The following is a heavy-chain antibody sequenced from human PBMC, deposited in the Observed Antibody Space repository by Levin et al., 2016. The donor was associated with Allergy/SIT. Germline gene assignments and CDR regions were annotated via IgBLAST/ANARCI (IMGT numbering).Heavy chain of an antibody. CDR1: GGSFSGYY. J-gene: IGHJ6*02. D-gene: IGHD6-13*01. V-gene: IGHV4-34*01. Sequence: SETLSLTCAVYGGSFSGYYWSWIRQPPGKGLEWIGEINHSGSTNYNPSLKSRVTISVDTSKNQFSLKLSSVTAADTAVYYCARAGSSSFPYYYYYYGMDVWGQGTTVTVSS. CDR2: INHSGST. CDR3: ARAGSSSFPYYYYYYGMDV.